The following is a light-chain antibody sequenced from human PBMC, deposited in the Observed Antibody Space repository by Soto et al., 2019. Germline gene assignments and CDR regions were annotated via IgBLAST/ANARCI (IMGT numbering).Light chain of an antibody. J-gene: IGKJ1*01. CDR3: QQYNSYSPT. V-gene: IGKV1-5*03. Sequence: DIQMTQSPSTLSASVGDRVTITCRASQSISTWLAWHQQEPGKAPKLLIHKASSLQSGVPSRFSGSGSGTDFTLTISSLHPDDFATYYCQQYNSYSPTFGQGTRVEIK. CDR2: KAS. CDR1: QSISTW.